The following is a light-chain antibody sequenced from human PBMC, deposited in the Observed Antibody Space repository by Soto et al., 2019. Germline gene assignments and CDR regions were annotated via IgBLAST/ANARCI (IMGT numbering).Light chain of an antibody. V-gene: IGLV1-40*01. CDR2: GNS. CDR3: QSYDSSLSGYV. J-gene: IGLJ1*01. Sequence: QSVLTQPPSVSGAPGQRVTISCTGSSSNIRAGYDVHWYQQLPGTAPKLLIYGNSNRPSGVPDRFSGSKSGTSASLAITGLQAEDEAHYYCQSYDSSLSGYVFGTGTKVTVL. CDR1: SSNIRAGYD.